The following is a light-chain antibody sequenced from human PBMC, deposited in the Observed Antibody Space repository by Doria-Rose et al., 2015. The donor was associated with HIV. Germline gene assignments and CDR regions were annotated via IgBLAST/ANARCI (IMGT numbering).Light chain of an antibody. CDR2: WAS. V-gene: IGKV4-1*01. Sequence: TQPPESLGMSLGERATLNCKSNQSLLYTSKNYLAWYQQKPGQPRKLLIYWASTRQSGVPARFSGSGSGTDFTLTISSLEAEDVAVYYCQQYYDTPSFGPGTTVDIK. J-gene: IGKJ3*01. CDR3: QQYYDTPS. CDR1: QSLLYTSKNY.